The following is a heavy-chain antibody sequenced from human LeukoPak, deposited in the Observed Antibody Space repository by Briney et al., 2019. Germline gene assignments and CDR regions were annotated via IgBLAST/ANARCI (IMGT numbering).Heavy chain of an antibody. CDR1: GFSFSSFA. CDR3: AMNWNCDY. CDR2: ISTNGGST. J-gene: IGHJ4*01. D-gene: IGHD1-1*01. V-gene: IGHV3-64D*09. Sequence: KPGGSLRLSCSASGFSFSSFAMHWVRQAPGKGLEYVSAISTNGGSTYYADSVKGRFSISRDNSKNTLYLQMSTLRTEDTAVYYCAMNWNCDYWGHGTLVTVSS.